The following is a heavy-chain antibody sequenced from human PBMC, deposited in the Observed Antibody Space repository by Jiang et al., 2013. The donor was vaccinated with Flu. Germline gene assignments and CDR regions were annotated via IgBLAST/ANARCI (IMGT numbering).Heavy chain of an antibody. CDR1: GYSISSGYY. V-gene: IGHV4-38-2*02. CDR2: IYHSGST. Sequence: GPGLVKPSETLSLTCTVSGYSISSGYYWGWIRQPPGKGLEWIGSIYHSGSTYYNPSLKSRVTISVDTSKNQFSLKLSSVTAADTAVYYCARALWLVLNWFDPWGQGTLVTVSS. D-gene: IGHD6-19*01. CDR3: ARALWLVLNWFDP. J-gene: IGHJ5*02.